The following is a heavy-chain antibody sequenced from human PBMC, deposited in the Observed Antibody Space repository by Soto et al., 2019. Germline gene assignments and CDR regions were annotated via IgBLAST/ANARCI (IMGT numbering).Heavy chain of an antibody. D-gene: IGHD3-10*01. J-gene: IGHJ4*02. CDR1: GGSISSSSYY. Sequence: PSETLSLTCTFSGGSISSSSYYWGWIRQPPGKGLEWIGSIYYSGSTYYNPSLKSRVTISVDTSKNQFSLKLSSVTAADTAVYYCARLPVDVGELPVHSPVDYWGQGTLVTVSS. V-gene: IGHV4-39*01. CDR2: IYYSGST. CDR3: ARLPVDVGELPVHSPVDY.